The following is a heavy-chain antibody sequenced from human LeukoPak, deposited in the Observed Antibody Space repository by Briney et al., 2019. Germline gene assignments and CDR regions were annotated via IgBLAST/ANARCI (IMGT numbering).Heavy chain of an antibody. J-gene: IGHJ3*02. V-gene: IGHV4-59*01. CDR3: ARKSVAVRDAFDI. D-gene: IGHD6-19*01. CDR1: GGSISIYY. Sequence: SETLSLTCSISGGSISIYYWTWIRQIPGKGLEWIGYIYYTGTTNYNPLFESRATISVDTSKNQFSLKLTSVTAADTAVYYCARKSVAVRDAFDIWGQGTMVTVSS. CDR2: IYYTGTT.